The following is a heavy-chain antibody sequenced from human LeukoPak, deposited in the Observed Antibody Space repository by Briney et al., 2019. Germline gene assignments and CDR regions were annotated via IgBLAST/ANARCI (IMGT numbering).Heavy chain of an antibody. J-gene: IGHJ4*02. CDR2: IYYSGST. CDR1: GGSFSGYY. D-gene: IGHD6-19*01. CDR3: ARAPGSFYSSGWSIFDY. V-gene: IGHV4-59*01. Sequence: PSETLSLTCAVYGGSFSGYYWSWIRQPPGKGLEWIGYIYYSGSTNYNPSLKSRVTISIDTSKNQFSLKLSSVTAADTAVYYCARAPGSFYSSGWSIFDYWGQGTLVTVSS.